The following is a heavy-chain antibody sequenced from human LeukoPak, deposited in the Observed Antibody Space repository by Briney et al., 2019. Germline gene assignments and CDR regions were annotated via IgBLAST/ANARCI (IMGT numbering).Heavy chain of an antibody. J-gene: IGHJ4*02. Sequence: GGSLRLSCAASGFTFSSYSMNWVRQAPGKGLEWVSSISSSSSYIYYADSVKGRFTISRDNAKNSLYLQMNSLRAEDTAVYYCARVLDYYYDSSGLMDYWGQGTLVTASS. CDR3: ARVLDYYYDSSGLMDY. CDR2: ISSSSSYI. D-gene: IGHD3-22*01. CDR1: GFTFSSYS. V-gene: IGHV3-21*01.